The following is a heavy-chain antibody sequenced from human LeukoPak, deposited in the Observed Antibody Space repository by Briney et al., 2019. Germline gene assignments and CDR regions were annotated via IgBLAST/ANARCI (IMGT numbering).Heavy chain of an antibody. J-gene: IGHJ2*01. CDR3: ARAVWQPGDWYFDL. CDR2: IYYSGST. V-gene: IGHV4-59*01. CDR1: GGSISSYY. Sequence: SETLSLTCTVSGGSISSYYWRWIRQPPGKGLEWIGYIYYSGSTNYNPSLKSRVTISVDTSKNQFSLKLSSVTAADTAVYYCARAVWQPGDWYFDLWGRGTLVTVSS. D-gene: IGHD3-10*01.